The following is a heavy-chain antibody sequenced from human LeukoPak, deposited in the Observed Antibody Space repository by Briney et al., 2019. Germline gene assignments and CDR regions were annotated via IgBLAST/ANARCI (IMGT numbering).Heavy chain of an antibody. V-gene: IGHV3-9*03. CDR2: ISWNGDTI. CDR3: TKDLYPVAMGSGYVFAY. CDR1: GLTFHDYA. Sequence: GGSLRLSCAASGLTFHDYAMHWVRQAPGKGLEWVSGISWNGDTIGYADSVKGRFTISRDNAKNSLYLQMNSLRAEDMALYYCTKDLYPVAMGSGYVFAYWGQGTLVTVSS. D-gene: IGHD3-22*01. J-gene: IGHJ4*02.